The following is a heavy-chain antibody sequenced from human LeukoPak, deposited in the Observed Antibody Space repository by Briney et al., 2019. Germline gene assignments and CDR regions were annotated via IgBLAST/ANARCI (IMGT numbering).Heavy chain of an antibody. CDR3: ARVYRSGYYSVPRDYYYYMDV. CDR2: IYTSGST. Sequence: SETLSLTCTVSGGSTSSYYWSWIRQPAGKGLEWIGRIYTSGSTNYNPSLKSRVTISVDTSKNQFSLKLSSVTAADTAVYYCARVYRSGYYSVPRDYYYYMDVWGKGTTVTVSS. V-gene: IGHV4-4*07. D-gene: IGHD3-3*01. CDR1: GGSTSSYY. J-gene: IGHJ6*03.